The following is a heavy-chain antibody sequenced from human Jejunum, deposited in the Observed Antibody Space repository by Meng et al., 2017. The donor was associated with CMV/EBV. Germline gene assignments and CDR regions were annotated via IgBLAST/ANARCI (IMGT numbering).Heavy chain of an antibody. CDR3: ARGGATPMVLRY. CDR1: GGSFSDYC. Sequence: LTCAVYGGSFSDYCWSCVRLAPGKGLEWIGEIHRAGGTNYNPSLRNRVSILIDTSKNQFSLTFNSVTAADTAVYYCARGGATPMVLRYWGQGTLVTVSS. CDR2: IHRAGGT. V-gene: IGHV4-34*01. D-gene: IGHD5-18*01. J-gene: IGHJ4*02.